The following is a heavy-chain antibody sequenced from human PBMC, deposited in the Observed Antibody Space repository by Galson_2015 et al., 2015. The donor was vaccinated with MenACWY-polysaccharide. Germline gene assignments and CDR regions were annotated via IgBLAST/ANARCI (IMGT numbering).Heavy chain of an antibody. CDR1: GYTFTGYY. D-gene: IGHD2-2*02. J-gene: IGHJ1*01. CDR3: ARDGLYCSSTSCYKFQH. CDR2: INPNSGGT. Sequence: SVKVSCKASGYTFTGYYMHWVRQAPGQGLEWMGWINPNSGGTNYAQKFQGRVTMTRDTSISTAYMELSRLRSDDTAVYYCARDGLYCSSTSCYKFQHWGQGTLVTVSS. V-gene: IGHV1-2*02.